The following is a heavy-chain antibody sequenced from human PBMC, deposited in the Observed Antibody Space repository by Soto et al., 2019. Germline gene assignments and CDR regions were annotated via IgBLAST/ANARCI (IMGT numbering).Heavy chain of an antibody. CDR2: INHSGST. CDR1: GGSFSGYY. D-gene: IGHD6-13*01. V-gene: IGHV4-34*01. CDR3: ARGYSSSWYYYFYGMDV. Sequence: SETLSLSCAVLGGSFSGYYWGWIRQPPGKGLEWIGEINHSGSTNYNPSLKSRVTISVDMTKNQFALKLSSVTAADMAVYYCARGYSSSWYYYFYGMDVWSQGTSVTVAS. J-gene: IGHJ6*02.